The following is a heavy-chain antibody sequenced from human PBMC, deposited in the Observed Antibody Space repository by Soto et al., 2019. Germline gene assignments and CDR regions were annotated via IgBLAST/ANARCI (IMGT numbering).Heavy chain of an antibody. J-gene: IGHJ3*02. D-gene: IGHD6-19*01. CDR1: GFTFSSYW. CDR3: ARDHSSGWYGDAFDI. Sequence: PGGSLRLSCAASGFTFSSYWMSLVRQAPGKGLEWVANIKQDGSEKYYVDSVKGRFTISRDNAKNSLYLQMNSLRAEDTAVYYCARDHSSGWYGDAFDIWGQGTMVTVSS. CDR2: IKQDGSEK. V-gene: IGHV3-7*05.